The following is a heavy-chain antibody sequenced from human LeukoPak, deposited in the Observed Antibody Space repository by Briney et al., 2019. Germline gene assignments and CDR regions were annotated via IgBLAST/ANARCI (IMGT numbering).Heavy chain of an antibody. CDR1: GFTFSSYW. V-gene: IGHV3-30*03. Sequence: PGGSLRLSCAASGFTFSSYWMSWVRQAPGKGLEWVAVISSDGSHKYWADSVKGRFTISRDNSKNTVYLQMNSLRAEDTAVYYCAALWFDPWGQGTLVTVPS. CDR2: ISSDGSHK. CDR3: AALWFDP. J-gene: IGHJ5*02.